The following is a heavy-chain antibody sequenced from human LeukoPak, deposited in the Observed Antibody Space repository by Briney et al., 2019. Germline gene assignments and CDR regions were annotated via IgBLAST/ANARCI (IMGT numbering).Heavy chain of an antibody. CDR2: IYSNGNT. CDR3: ARGPDLAYCGGDCYYDY. J-gene: IGHJ4*02. D-gene: IGHD2-21*02. CDR1: GGSISSGSYY. Sequence: SETLSLTCTVSGGSISSGSYYWSWIRQPAGTGLEWIGRIYSNGNTNYNPSLKSRVTMSVDTSKNHFSLRLSSVTAADTAVYYCARGPDLAYCGGDCYYDYWGQGTLVTVSS. V-gene: IGHV4-61*02.